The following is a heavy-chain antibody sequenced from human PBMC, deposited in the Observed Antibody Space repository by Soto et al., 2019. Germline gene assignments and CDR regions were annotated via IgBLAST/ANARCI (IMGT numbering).Heavy chain of an antibody. D-gene: IGHD2-15*01. CDR1: GFTVSSNY. V-gene: IGHV3-66*01. J-gene: IGHJ5*02. CDR2: IYSGGST. CDR3: ARAEVVVAAIDWFDP. Sequence: GSLRLSCAASGFTVSSNYMSWVRQAPGKGLEWVSVIYSGGSTYYADSVKGRFTISRDNSKNTLYLQMNSLRAEDTAVYYCARAEVVVAAIDWFDPWGQGTLVTVSS.